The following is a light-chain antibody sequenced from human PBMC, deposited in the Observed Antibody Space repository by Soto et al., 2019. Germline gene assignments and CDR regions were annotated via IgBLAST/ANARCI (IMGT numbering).Light chain of an antibody. CDR2: GAS. V-gene: IGKV3-20*01. CDR3: QQYGSSPQS. J-gene: IGKJ5*01. CDR1: QSVSSSY. Sequence: EIVLTQSPGTLSLSPGERATLSCRASQSVSSSYLTWYQQKPGQAPRLLIYGASSRATAIPDRFSGSGSGTDFTLTISRLEPEHFAVYYSQQYGSSPQSFGQGTRMEIK.